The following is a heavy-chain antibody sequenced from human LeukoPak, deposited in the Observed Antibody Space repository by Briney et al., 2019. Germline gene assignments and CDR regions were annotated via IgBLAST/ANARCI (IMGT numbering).Heavy chain of an antibody. D-gene: IGHD3-9*01. J-gene: IGHJ4*02. CDR1: GFTFSSYA. Sequence: GGSLRLSCAASGFTFSSYAMSWVRQAPGKGLEWVSAISGSGGSTYYADSVKGRFTISRDNSKNTLYLQMNSLRAEDTAVYYCAKGVFDWLSSTRKYYFDYWGQGTLVTVSS. CDR3: AKGVFDWLSSTRKYYFDY. V-gene: IGHV3-23*01. CDR2: ISGSGGST.